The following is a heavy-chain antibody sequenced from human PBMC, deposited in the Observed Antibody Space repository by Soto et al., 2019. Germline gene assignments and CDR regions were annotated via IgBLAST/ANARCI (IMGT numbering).Heavy chain of an antibody. J-gene: IGHJ4*02. D-gene: IGHD2-2*01. V-gene: IGHV3-23*01. CDR1: GFTFGDHA. CDR2: ISGSGGST. CDR3: AKGIVVVPAAASDY. Sequence: WGFLRLPYAASGFTFGDHARSCVSKAPGKGLEWVSAISGSGGSTYYADSVKGRFTISRDNSKNTLYLQMNSLRAEDTAVYYCAKGIVVVPAAASDYWGQGTLVTVSS.